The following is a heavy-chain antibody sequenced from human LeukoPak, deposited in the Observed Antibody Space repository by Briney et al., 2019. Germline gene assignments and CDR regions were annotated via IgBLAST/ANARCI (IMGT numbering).Heavy chain of an antibody. CDR2: ISDRGDRT. Sequence: GGSLRLSCAASGFTFSDYAMSWVRQAPGKGLEWVSAISDRGDRTWDADSVKGRVTISRDNYKNTLFLQMYSLRAEDTAIYYCAKDSYDSSGSRYDYWGQGTLVTVSS. CDR3: AKDSYDSSGSRYDY. J-gene: IGHJ4*02. D-gene: IGHD3-22*01. V-gene: IGHV3-23*01. CDR1: GFTFSDYA.